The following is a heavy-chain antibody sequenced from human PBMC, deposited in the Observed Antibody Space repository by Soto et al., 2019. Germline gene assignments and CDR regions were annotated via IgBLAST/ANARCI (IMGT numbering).Heavy chain of an antibody. V-gene: IGHV1-3*01. CDR1: GYTFTSYA. J-gene: IGHJ4*02. Sequence: QVQPVQSGAEVKKPGASVKVSCKASGYTFTSYAMHCVRQAPGQRLEWMGWINAGNGNTKYSQKFQGRVTITRDTSASTAYMELSSLRSEDTAVYYCARGDGYYYFDYWGQGTLVTVSS. D-gene: IGHD3-22*01. CDR3: ARGDGYYYFDY. CDR2: INAGNGNT.